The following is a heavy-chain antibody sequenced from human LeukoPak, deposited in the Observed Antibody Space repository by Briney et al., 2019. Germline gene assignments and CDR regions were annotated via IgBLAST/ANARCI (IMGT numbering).Heavy chain of an antibody. CDR3: AKESGNDYGDYVDY. Sequence: GGSLRLSCAASGFTFSSYSMNWVRQAPGKGLEWVSGISWNSGSIGYADSVKGRFTISRDNAKNSLYLQMNSLRAEDTALYYCAKESGNDYGDYVDYWGQGTLVTVSS. CDR2: ISWNSGSI. J-gene: IGHJ4*02. CDR1: GFTFSSYS. D-gene: IGHD4-17*01. V-gene: IGHV3-9*01.